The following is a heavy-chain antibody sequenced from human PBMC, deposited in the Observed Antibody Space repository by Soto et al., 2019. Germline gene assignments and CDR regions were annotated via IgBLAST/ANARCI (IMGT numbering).Heavy chain of an antibody. J-gene: IGHJ4*02. CDR1: GGSISSYY. V-gene: IGHV4-4*07. CDR2: IYTSGST. CDR3: ASIAAPGTTHFDF. D-gene: IGHD6-13*01. Sequence: SETLSLTCTVSGGSISSYYWSWIRQPAGKGLEWIGRIYTSGSTNYNPSLKSRVTISVDTSKNHFSLELSSVTAADTAIFYCASIAAPGTTHFDFWGQGTLVTVSS.